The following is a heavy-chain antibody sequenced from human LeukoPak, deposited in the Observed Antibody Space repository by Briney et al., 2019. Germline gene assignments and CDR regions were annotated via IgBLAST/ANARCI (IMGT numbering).Heavy chain of an antibody. CDR3: ARGTVPAASLCSFDY. Sequence: GGSLRLSCAASGFTFSSYAMHWVRQAPGKGLEWVAVISYDGSNKYYADSVKGRFTISRDNSKNTLYPQMNSLRAEDTAVYYCARGTVPAASLCSFDYWGQGTLVTVSS. V-gene: IGHV3-30-3*01. D-gene: IGHD2-2*01. CDR2: ISYDGSNK. J-gene: IGHJ4*02. CDR1: GFTFSSYA.